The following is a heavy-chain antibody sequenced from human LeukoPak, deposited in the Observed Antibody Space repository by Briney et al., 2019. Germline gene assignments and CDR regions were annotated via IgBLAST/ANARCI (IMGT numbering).Heavy chain of an antibody. CDR2: INPNGGAT. CDR1: GYIFTGYY. Sequence: ASVKVSCKASGYIFTGYYLFWVRQAPGQGLEWMGWINPNGGATRYAQKFQGRVTLTCDTSIRTTYMELSSLTSDDTAVYYCARDERYSDADHHYPDLGYWGQGTMVTVSS. CDR3: ARDERYSDADHHYPDLGY. V-gene: IGHV1-2*02. J-gene: IGHJ4*02. D-gene: IGHD3-16*01.